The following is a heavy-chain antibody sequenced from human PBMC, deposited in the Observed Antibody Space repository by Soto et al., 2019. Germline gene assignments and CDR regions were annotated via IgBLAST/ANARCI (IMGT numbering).Heavy chain of an antibody. CDR3: ARGGYYYDSSGYWSPYYYYGMDV. J-gene: IGHJ6*02. Sequence: SETLSLTCTVSGGSISSYYGSWIRQPPGKGLEWIGYIYYSGSTNYNPSLKSRVTISVDTSKNQFSLKLSSVTAADTAVYYCARGGYYYDSSGYWSPYYYYGMDVWGQGTTVTVSS. V-gene: IGHV4-59*01. CDR2: IYYSGST. D-gene: IGHD3-22*01. CDR1: GGSISSYY.